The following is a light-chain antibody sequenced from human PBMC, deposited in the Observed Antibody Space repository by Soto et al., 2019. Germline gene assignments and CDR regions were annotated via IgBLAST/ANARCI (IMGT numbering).Light chain of an antibody. CDR2: DVS. CDR1: SSDVGGYSY. Sequence: QSALTQPASVSGSPGQSIAISCTGTSSDVGGYSYVSWYQQQPGKAPKLVISDVSNRPSGVSDRFSGSKSGNTASLTISGLQTEDEADYYCAPYTTSSTYVFGTGTKLTVL. J-gene: IGLJ1*01. V-gene: IGLV2-14*01. CDR3: APYTTSSTYV.